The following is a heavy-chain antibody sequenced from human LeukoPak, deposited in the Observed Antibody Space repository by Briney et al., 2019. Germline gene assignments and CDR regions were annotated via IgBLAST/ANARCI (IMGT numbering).Heavy chain of an antibody. CDR2: IYYSGST. Sequence: SETLSLTCTVSGGFISSSSYYWSWIRQPPGKGLEWIGYIYYSGSTNYNPSLKSRVTISVDTSKNQFSLKLSSVTAADTAVYYCARDRVITFGGVIVLDYYYGMDVWGQGTTVTVSS. J-gene: IGHJ6*02. CDR3: ARDRVITFGGVIVLDYYYGMDV. V-gene: IGHV4-61*01. CDR1: GGFISSSSYY. D-gene: IGHD3-16*02.